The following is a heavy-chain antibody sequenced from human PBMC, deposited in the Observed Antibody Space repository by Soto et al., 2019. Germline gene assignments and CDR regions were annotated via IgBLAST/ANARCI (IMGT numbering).Heavy chain of an antibody. CDR3: AKEPGDCTNGVCPWSVWFDP. CDR2: ISGSGGST. V-gene: IGHV3-23*01. D-gene: IGHD2-8*01. CDR1: GFTFSSYA. Sequence: EVQLLESGGGLVQPGGSLRLSCAASGFTFSSYAMSWVRQAPGKGLEWVSAISGSGGSTYYADSVKGRFTISRDNSKNTLYLQMNSRRAEDTAVYYCAKEPGDCTNGVCPWSVWFDPWGQGTLVTVSS. J-gene: IGHJ5*02.